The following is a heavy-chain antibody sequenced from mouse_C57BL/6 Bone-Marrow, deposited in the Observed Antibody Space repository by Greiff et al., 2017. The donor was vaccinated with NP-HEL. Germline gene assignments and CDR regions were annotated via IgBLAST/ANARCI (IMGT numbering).Heavy chain of an antibody. CDR1: GFSLTSYA. J-gene: IGHJ2*01. V-gene: IGHV2-9-1*01. Sequence: VKLVESGPGLVAPSQSLSITCTVSGFSLTSYAISWVRQPPGKGLEWLGVIWTGGGTNYNSALKSRLSISKDNSKSQVFLKMNSLQTDDTARYYCARHYYGSSPYYFDYWGQGTTLTVSS. D-gene: IGHD1-1*01. CDR2: IWTGGGT. CDR3: ARHYYGSSPYYFDY.